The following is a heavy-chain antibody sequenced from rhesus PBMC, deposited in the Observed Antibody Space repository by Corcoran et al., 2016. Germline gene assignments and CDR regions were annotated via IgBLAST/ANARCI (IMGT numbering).Heavy chain of an antibody. CDR3: ARDSTVTCDY. Sequence: QVQLQESGPGVVKPSETLSLTCAVSGYSISSGYDWSWIRQPPGKGLECIGYIYGSSGSTNHNPSLKNRVNISKDTSKNQFSLKLSSVTAADTAVYYCARDSTVTCDYWGQGVLVTVSS. D-gene: IGHD1-38*01. CDR2: IYGSSGST. V-gene: IGHV4-76*01. J-gene: IGHJ4*01. CDR1: GYSISSGYD.